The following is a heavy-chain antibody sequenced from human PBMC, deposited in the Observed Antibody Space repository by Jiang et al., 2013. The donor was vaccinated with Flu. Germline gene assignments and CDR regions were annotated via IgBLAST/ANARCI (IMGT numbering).Heavy chain of an antibody. J-gene: IGHJ6*02. D-gene: IGHD3-22*01. CDR3: ARDGGGAGHYDSSGYRHRYYYGMDV. CDR1: GYTFTSYG. CDR2: ISAYNGNT. V-gene: IGHV1-18*04. Sequence: GAEVKKPGASVKVSCKASGYTFTSYGISWVRQAPGQGLEWMGWISAYNGNTNYAQKLQGRVTMTTDTSTSTAYMELRSLRSDDTAVYYCARDGGGAGHYDSSGYRHRYYYGMDVWGQGTTVTVSS.